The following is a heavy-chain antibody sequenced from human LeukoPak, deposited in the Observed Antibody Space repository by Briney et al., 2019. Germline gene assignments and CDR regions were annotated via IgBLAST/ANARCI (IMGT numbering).Heavy chain of an antibody. CDR3: VREKSWGSESHDFAH. V-gene: IGHV3-69-1*01. CDR1: GFSFSDYA. Sequence: GGSLRLSCAASGFSFSDYAMNWVRQAPGGGLEWVSSISFTGDIDYADSVKGRFTISRDNAKNSVFLQLSRLRVGDTAVYHCVREKSWGSESHDFAHWGQGTLVTVSS. D-gene: IGHD3-3*01. CDR2: ISFTGDI. J-gene: IGHJ4*02.